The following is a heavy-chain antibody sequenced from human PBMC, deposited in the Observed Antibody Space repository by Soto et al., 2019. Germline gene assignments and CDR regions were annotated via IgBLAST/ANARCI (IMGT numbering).Heavy chain of an antibody. CDR3: VKDLAHMADH. V-gene: IGHV3-30*18. Sequence: QVKLVESGGGVVLPGGSLRLSCEASGFTFNSYGMYWVRQAPGKGLDWVSHILYDGTKTYYADSVQGRFTISRDNSRNTLYLQMHRMRLEDTAVYFCVKDLAHMADHWGQGTLVIVSS. J-gene: IGHJ4*02. CDR1: GFTFNSYG. CDR2: ILYDGTKT.